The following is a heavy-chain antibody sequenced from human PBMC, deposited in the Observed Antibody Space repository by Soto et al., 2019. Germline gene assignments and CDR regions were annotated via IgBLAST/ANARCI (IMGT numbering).Heavy chain of an antibody. D-gene: IGHD5-12*01. V-gene: IGHV1-18*01. Sequence: ASVKVSCKASGYTFTSYGISWVRQAPGQGLEWMGWISTYNGNTNYSQKFQGRVTITRDTSASTAYMELSSLRSEDTAVYYCARDKGWLPHNHGPFDYWGQGTLVTVSS. CDR1: GYTFTSYG. J-gene: IGHJ4*02. CDR2: ISTYNGNT. CDR3: ARDKGWLPHNHGPFDY.